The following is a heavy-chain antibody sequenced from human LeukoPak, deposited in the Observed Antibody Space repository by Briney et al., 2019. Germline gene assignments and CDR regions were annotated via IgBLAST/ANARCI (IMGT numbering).Heavy chain of an antibody. J-gene: IGHJ6*03. CDR1: GVSISSSSYD. V-gene: IGHV4-39*01. Sequence: KPSETLSLTCTVSGVSISSSSYDWGWIRQPPGKGGEWIGRIYYSGSTYYNPSLKSRLTIYVDTSKNQVALKLSSVTAADTAVYYCARGRWNGSGSYYNFYYFYMDVWGKGTAVTVSS. CDR2: IYYSGST. D-gene: IGHD3-10*01. CDR3: ARGRWNGSGSYYNFYYFYMDV.